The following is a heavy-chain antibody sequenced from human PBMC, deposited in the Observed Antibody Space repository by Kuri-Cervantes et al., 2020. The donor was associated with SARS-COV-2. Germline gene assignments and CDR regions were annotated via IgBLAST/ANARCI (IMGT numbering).Heavy chain of an antibody. J-gene: IGHJ4*02. CDR1: GGSISSYY. D-gene: IGHD1-26*01. CDR2: IYTSGST. V-gene: IGHV4-4*07. CDR3: ARDQRRYRANDAPFDY. Sequence: SETLSLTCTVSGGSISSYYWSWIRQPAGKGLEWIGRIYTSGSTNYNPPLKSRVTMSVDTSKNQFSLKLSSVTAADTAVYYCARDQRRYRANDAPFDYWGQGTLVTVSS.